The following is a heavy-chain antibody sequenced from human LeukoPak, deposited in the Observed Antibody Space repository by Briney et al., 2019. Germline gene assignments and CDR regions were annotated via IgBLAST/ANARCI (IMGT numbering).Heavy chain of an antibody. J-gene: IGHJ4*02. CDR3: ARDFRYSNYFDY. CDR1: GFTFSSYG. CDR2: IWYDGSNK. V-gene: IGHV3-33*01. Sequence: PEGSLRLSCAASGFTFSSYGMHWVRQAPGKGLEWVAVIWYDGSNKYYADSVKGRFTISRDNSKNTLYLQMNSLRAEDTAVYYCARDFRYSNYFDYWGQGTLVTVSS. D-gene: IGHD4-11*01.